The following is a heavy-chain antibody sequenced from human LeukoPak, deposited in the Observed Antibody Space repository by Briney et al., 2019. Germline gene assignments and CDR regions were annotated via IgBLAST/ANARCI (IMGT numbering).Heavy chain of an antibody. CDR3: ARCTVTTRLYYYYYYMDV. CDR2: ISNSGNTI. V-gene: IGHV3-11*04. CDR1: GFTFSDYY. Sequence: GGSLRLSRAASGFTFSDYYMSWIRQAPGKGLEWLSYISNSGNTIYYADSVKGRFTISRDNAKNSLYLQMNSLRAEDTAVYYCARCTVTTRLYYYYYYMDVWGKGTTVTVSS. D-gene: IGHD4-17*01. J-gene: IGHJ6*03.